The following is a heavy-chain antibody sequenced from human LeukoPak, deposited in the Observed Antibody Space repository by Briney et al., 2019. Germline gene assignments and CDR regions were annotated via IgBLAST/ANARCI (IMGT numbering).Heavy chain of an antibody. V-gene: IGHV3-30-3*01. CDR3: AKDSQAVVVAATD. CDR2: ISYDGSNK. D-gene: IGHD2-15*01. J-gene: IGHJ4*02. CDR1: GFTFSSYA. Sequence: HTGGSLRLSCAASGFTFSSYAMSWVRQAPGKGLEWVAVISYDGSNKYYADSVKGRFTISRDNSKNTLYLQMNSLRAEDMALYYCAKDSQAVVVAATDWGQGTLVTVSS.